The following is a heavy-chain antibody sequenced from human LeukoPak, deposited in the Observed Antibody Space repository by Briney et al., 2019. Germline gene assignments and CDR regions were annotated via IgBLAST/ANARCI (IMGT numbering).Heavy chain of an antibody. CDR3: AREGKRRLNDAFDI. D-gene: IGHD5-24*01. V-gene: IGHV4-59*01. CDR1: GGSISSYY. CDR2: IYYSGST. Sequence: SETLSLTCTVTGGSISSYYWSWIRQPPGKGLEWIGYIYYSGSTNYNPSLKSRVTISVDTSKNQFSLKLSSVTAADTAVYYCAREGKRRLNDAFDIWGQGTMVTVSS. J-gene: IGHJ3*02.